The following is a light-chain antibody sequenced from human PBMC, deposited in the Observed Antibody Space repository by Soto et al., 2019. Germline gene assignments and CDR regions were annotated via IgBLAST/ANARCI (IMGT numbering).Light chain of an antibody. Sequence: QSVLTQPASVSGSPGQPITISCTGTSSDVGGYNYVSWYQKHPGKAPKFMIYEVSNRPSGVSNRFSGSKSGNTASLTISGLTAEDEADYSCSSYTSSSTYVFGTGTKLTVL. CDR2: EVS. CDR3: SSYTSSSTYV. V-gene: IGLV2-14*01. CDR1: SSDVGGYNY. J-gene: IGLJ1*01.